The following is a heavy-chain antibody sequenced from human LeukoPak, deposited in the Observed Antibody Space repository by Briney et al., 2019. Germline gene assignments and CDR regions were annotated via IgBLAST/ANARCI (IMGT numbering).Heavy chain of an antibody. V-gene: IGHV1-2*02. Sequence: ASVKVSCKASGYTFTGYYVHWVRQAPGQGLEWMGWINPNSGGTNYAQKFQGRVTMTRDTSVSTAYMELSRLRSDDTAVYYCARVTILDYYDSSGYHPNNWFDPWGQGTLVTVSS. CDR3: ARVTILDYYDSSGYHPNNWFDP. J-gene: IGHJ5*02. CDR2: INPNSGGT. CDR1: GYTFTGYY. D-gene: IGHD3-22*01.